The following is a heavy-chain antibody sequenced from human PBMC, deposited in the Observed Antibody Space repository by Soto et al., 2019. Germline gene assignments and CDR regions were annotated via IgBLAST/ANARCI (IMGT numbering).Heavy chain of an antibody. D-gene: IGHD6-19*01. J-gene: IGHJ4*02. Sequence: GGSLRLSCAASGFTFSSYAMHWVRQAPGKGLEWVAVISYDGSNKYYADSVKGRFTISRDNSKNTLYLQMNSLRAEDTAVYYCARGPGIAVAGTHLGYWGQGTLVTVSS. CDR2: ISYDGSNK. CDR3: ARGPGIAVAGTHLGY. V-gene: IGHV3-30-3*01. CDR1: GFTFSSYA.